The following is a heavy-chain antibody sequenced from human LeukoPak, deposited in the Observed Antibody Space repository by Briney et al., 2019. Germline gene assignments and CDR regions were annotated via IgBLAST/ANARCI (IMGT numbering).Heavy chain of an antibody. CDR2: IYQDGSGT. CDR3: ARDAFSYGDF. Sequence: PGGSLRLSCTVSGFSLSNSWMAWVRQAPGKGLEWVANIYQDGSGTYYVDSVKGRFTISRDNAKNSLFLQMNSLRVEDTAVYYCARDAFSYGDFWGQGTLVTVSS. CDR1: GFSLSNSW. J-gene: IGHJ4*02. D-gene: IGHD3-16*01. V-gene: IGHV3-7*01.